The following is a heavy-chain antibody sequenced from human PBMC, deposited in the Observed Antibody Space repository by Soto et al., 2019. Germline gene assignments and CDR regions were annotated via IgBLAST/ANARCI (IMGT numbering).Heavy chain of an antibody. Sequence: EVQLVESGGDLVQPGGSLTLSCAASGFTFSTYSFNWIRQAPGKGLEWISYIRGTSVVSYVDSVRGRFAISRDNAKNSLYLQMNSLRDEDTAVYFCVRDSHYAFDIWGQGTVVTVSS. CDR3: VRDSHYAFDI. CDR1: GFTFSTYS. J-gene: IGHJ3*02. V-gene: IGHV3-48*02. CDR2: IRGTSVV.